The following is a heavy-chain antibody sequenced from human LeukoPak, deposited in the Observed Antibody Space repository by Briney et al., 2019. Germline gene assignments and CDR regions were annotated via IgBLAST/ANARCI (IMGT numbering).Heavy chain of an antibody. D-gene: IGHD6-25*01. CDR1: GYSITNYA. V-gene: IGHV7-4-1*02. CDR2: INTNTEKS. CDR3: ATGGGYRFAY. Sequence: ASVKVSCKASGYSITNYAILWVRQAPGQELEWMGWINTNTEKSTYAPGFTGRYVFSLDSSVNTAYLQISSLNAEDTAHYYCATGGGYRFAYWGQGTLVTVSS. J-gene: IGHJ4*02.